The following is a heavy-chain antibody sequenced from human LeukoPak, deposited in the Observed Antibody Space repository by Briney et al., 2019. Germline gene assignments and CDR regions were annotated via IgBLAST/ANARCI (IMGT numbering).Heavy chain of an antibody. D-gene: IGHD5-24*01. J-gene: IGHJ4*02. CDR1: AFSFSTYG. CDR3: VKSSRDGYSYDY. CDR2: ISGSGAGI. Sequence: GGSLRLSCAASAFSFSTYGMSWVRQAPGKGQEWVSAISGSGAGIYYADSVKGRFTISRDNSKNTLYLQMNILKVEDTAVYYCVKSSRDGYSYDYWGQGTLVTVSS. V-gene: IGHV3-23*01.